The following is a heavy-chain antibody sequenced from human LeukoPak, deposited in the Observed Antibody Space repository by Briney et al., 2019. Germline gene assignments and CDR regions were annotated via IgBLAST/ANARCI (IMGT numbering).Heavy chain of an antibody. J-gene: IGHJ4*02. Sequence: GGSLRLSCAASGFTFSSYAMSWVRQAPGKGLEWVSVISGSGDTTNYADSVKGRFTISRDNSKNTLYLQMNSLRAEDTAAYYCAKGYYFDILSGYSSLDSWGQGTLVTVSS. CDR3: AKGYYFDILSGYSSLDS. CDR2: ISGSGDTT. D-gene: IGHD3-9*01. V-gene: IGHV3-23*01. CDR1: GFTFSSYA.